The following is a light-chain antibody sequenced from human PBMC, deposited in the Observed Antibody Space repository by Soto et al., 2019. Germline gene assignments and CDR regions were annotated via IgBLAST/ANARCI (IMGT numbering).Light chain of an antibody. CDR3: QQYSSYPFT. Sequence: DIQMTQSPSTLSASVGDRVTITCRASQSIGSWLAWYQQKPGEAPNLLIYKASSLEGGVPSRFTGSGSGTEFTLTISSLQPDDFATYFRQQYSSYPFTFGPGTKVDIK. CDR1: QSIGSW. CDR2: KAS. V-gene: IGKV1-5*03. J-gene: IGKJ3*01.